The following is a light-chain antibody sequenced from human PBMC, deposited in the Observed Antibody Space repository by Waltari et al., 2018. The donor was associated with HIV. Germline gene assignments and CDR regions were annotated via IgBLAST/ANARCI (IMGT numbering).Light chain of an antibody. CDR2: EVT. CDR1: SSDVGGYNY. V-gene: IGLV2-8*01. Sequence: QSALTQPPSASGSPGQSLTISCTGTSSDVGGYNYVSWYQQHPGKAPKLMIYEVTKRPSGVPERFSGSKSGNTASLTVSGLQAEDEAEYYCSSYVGSSNVVFGGGTKLTVL. CDR3: SSYVGSSNVV. J-gene: IGLJ2*01.